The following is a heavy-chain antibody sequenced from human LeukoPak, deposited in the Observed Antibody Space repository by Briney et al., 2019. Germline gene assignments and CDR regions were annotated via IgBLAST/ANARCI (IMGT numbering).Heavy chain of an antibody. J-gene: IGHJ3*02. V-gene: IGHV4-4*02. CDR3: ANRMDGSGAFYI. CDR1: GASISSSNW. CDR2: IYHSVST. D-gene: IGHD3-3*01. Sequence: SETLSLTCAVSGASISSSNWWTWVRRPPGRGLEWIGQIYHSVSTNYSPSLKSRVTMSVDGAKNQFSLKLTSVTAADTAVYYCANRMDGSGAFYIWGQGTLVTVSS.